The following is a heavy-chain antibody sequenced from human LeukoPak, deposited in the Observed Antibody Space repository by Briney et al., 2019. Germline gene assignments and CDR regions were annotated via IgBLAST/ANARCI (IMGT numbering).Heavy chain of an antibody. CDR2: ISSSGSTI. J-gene: IGHJ6*03. CDR3: ARVSSTSYTYYYYYYMDV. Sequence: PGGSLRLSCAASGFTFSDYYMSWIRQTPGKGLEWVSYISSSGSTIYYADSVKGRFTISRDNAKNSLYLQMNSLRAEDTAVYYCARVSSTSYTYYYYYYMDVWGKGTTVTVSS. V-gene: IGHV3-11*04. D-gene: IGHD2-2*01. CDR1: GFTFSDYY.